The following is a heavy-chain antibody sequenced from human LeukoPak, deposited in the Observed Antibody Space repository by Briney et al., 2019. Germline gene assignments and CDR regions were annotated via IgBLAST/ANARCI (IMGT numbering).Heavy chain of an antibody. CDR1: GGSISSSSYY. CDR2: IYYSGST. D-gene: IGHD2-15*01. Sequence: SETLSLTCTVSGGSISSSSYYWGWIRQPPGKGLEWIGSIYYSGSTYYNPSLKSRVTISVDTSKNQFSLKLSSVTAADTAVYYCARQGTDIVVVVAATLPAAFDTWGQGTMVTVSS. V-gene: IGHV4-39*01. J-gene: IGHJ3*02. CDR3: ARQGTDIVVVVAATLPAAFDT.